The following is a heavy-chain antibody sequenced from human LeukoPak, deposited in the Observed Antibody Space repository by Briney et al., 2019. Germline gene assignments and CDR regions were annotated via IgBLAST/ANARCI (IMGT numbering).Heavy chain of an antibody. V-gene: IGHV3-23*01. Sequence: GGSLRLSCAASGFTFSSYAMSWVRQAPGKGLEWVSGISSSGGSTSYADSVKGRFTISRDNSKNTLYLQMNRLRAEGTAVYYCAKAPTAGNSYYGMDVWGQGTTVTVSS. D-gene: IGHD6-13*01. CDR1: GFTFSSYA. CDR3: AKAPTAGNSYYGMDV. J-gene: IGHJ6*02. CDR2: ISSSGGST.